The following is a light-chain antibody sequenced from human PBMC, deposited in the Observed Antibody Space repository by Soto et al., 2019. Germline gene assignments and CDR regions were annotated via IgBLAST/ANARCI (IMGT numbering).Light chain of an antibody. Sequence: QSVLTQPASVSGSPGQSITMSCTGNSSDVGGYNYVSWYQQHPGKAPKLMIYEVSNRPSGISSRFSGSKSGNTASLTISGLQAEDEADYYCSSYTSISTWVFGGGTKLTVL. CDR3: SSYTSISTWV. J-gene: IGLJ2*01. CDR2: EVS. CDR1: SSDVGGYNY. V-gene: IGLV2-14*01.